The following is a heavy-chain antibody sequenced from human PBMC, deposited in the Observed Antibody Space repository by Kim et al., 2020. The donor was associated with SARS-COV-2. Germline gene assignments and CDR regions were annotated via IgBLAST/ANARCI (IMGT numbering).Heavy chain of an antibody. V-gene: IGHV3-7*03. CDR2: GGSQK. J-gene: IGHJ4*02. D-gene: IGHD6-13*01. Sequence: GGSQKYYVDSMKGRFTITRDNAKNSVDLQMNSMRAEDTAVYYCVKGGQLYWGQGTLVTVSP. CDR3: VKGGQLY.